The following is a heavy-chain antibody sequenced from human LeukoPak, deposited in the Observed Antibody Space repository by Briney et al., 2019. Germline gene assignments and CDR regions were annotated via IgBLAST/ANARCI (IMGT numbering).Heavy chain of an antibody. Sequence: ASVKVSCKGSAYTFTGYYMHWARQPPGQGLEWMGWINPNSGGTNYAQKFQGRVTMTRDTSISTAYMELSRLRSDDTAVYYCAHSYEIWSGLSRDVWRKGTTVTVSS. D-gene: IGHD3-3*01. CDR1: AYTFTGYY. CDR2: INPNSGGT. J-gene: IGHJ6*04. CDR3: AHSYEIWSGLSRDV. V-gene: IGHV1-2*02.